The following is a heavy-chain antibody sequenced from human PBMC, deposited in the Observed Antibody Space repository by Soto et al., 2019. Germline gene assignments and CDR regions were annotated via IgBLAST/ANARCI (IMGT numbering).Heavy chain of an antibody. CDR3: ARGSFGGYYFDY. J-gene: IGHJ4*02. D-gene: IGHD2-15*01. CDR2: IYYSGSI. Sequence: PSETLSLTCTVSGGSVRSGSYYWSWIRQPPGKGLEWIGYIYYSGSINYNPSLKSRVTISVDTSKNQLSLKLSSVTAADTAVYYCARGSFGGYYFDYWGQGTLVTVSS. V-gene: IGHV4-61*01. CDR1: GGSVRSGSYY.